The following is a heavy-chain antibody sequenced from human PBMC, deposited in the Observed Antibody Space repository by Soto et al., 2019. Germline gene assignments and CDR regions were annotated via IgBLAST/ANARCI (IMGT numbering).Heavy chain of an antibody. CDR1: GGSFSGYY. J-gene: IGHJ2*01. V-gene: IGHV4-34*01. CDR3: ARWGQRADTATDNYWYFDL. D-gene: IGHD5-18*01. Sequence: SETLSLTCAVYGGSFSGYYWTWIRQPPGTGLEWIGEINHSGSTNYNPSLKSRVTISVDTSKNQFSLKLTSVTAADTAVYYCARWGQRADTATDNYWYFDLWGRGTLVTDS. CDR2: INHSGST.